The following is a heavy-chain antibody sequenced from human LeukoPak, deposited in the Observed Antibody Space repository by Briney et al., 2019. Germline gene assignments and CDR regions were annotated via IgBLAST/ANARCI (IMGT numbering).Heavy chain of an antibody. CDR3: VRDLHWGGFDV. CDR1: GFTSSTYG. Sequence: PGGSLRLSCAASGFTSSTYGMNWVRQAPGKGLEWVSGISPSGDITYYADSVMGRFSISRDNPKSTVSLQMSSLRAEDTALYYCVRDLHWGGFDVWGQGTMVTVSS. V-gene: IGHV3-23*01. CDR2: ISPSGDIT. J-gene: IGHJ3*01. D-gene: IGHD7-27*01.